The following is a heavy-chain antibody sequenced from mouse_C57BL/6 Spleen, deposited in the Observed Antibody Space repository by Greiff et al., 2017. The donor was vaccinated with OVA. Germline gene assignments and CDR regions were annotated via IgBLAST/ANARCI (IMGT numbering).Heavy chain of an antibody. CDR2: INPNNGGT. CDR3: AREGYSNPYYAMDY. J-gene: IGHJ4*01. V-gene: IGHV1-26*01. CDR1: GYTFTDYY. D-gene: IGHD2-5*01. Sequence: EVQLQQSGPELVKPGASVKISCKASGYTFTDYYMNWVKQSHGKSLEWIGDINPNNGGTSYNQKFKGKATLTVDKSSSTAYMELRSLTSEDSAVYYCAREGYSNPYYAMDYWGQGTSVTVSS.